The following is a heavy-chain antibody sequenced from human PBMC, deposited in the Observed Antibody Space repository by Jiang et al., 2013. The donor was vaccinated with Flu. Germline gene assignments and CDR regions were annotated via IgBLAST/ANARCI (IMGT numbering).Heavy chain of an antibody. CDR2: INHSGST. Sequence: LLKPSETLSLTCAVYGGSFSGYYWSWIRQPPGKGLEWIGEINHSGSTNYNPSLKSRVTISVDTSKNQFSLKLSSVTAADTAVYYCARGLQTGWSGSYSKRSGGWFDPWGQGTLVTVSS. CDR1: GGSFSGYY. J-gene: IGHJ5*02. D-gene: IGHD3-10*01. V-gene: IGHV4-34*01. CDR3: ARGLQTGWSGSYSKRSGGWFDP.